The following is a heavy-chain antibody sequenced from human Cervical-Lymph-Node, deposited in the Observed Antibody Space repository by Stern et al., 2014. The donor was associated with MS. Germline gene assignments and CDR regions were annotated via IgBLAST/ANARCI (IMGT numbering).Heavy chain of an antibody. CDR3: AREAANSSSCDY. Sequence: QMQLVQYGGGVVQPGRSLRLSCAASGFTFSSYDMHWVRQAPGKGLEGVAVTWYDGSNKYYADSVKGRFTISRDNSKNTLYLQMNSLRAEDTALYYCAREAANSSSCDYWGQGTLVLVSS. D-gene: IGHD6-13*01. CDR2: TWYDGSNK. J-gene: IGHJ4*02. V-gene: IGHV3-33*01. CDR1: GFTFSSYD.